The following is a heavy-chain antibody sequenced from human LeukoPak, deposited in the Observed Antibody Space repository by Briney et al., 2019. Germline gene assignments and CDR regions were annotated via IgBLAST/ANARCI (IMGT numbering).Heavy chain of an antibody. CDR1: GFTFDDYA. D-gene: IGHD2-2*01. J-gene: IGHJ4*02. V-gene: IGHV3-9*01. Sequence: GGSLRLSCAASGFTFDDYAMHWVRQAPGKGLEWVSGISWNSGSIGYADSVKGRFTISRDNAKNSLYLQMNSLRAEDTAVYYCAKDPAFSYWGQGTLVTVSS. CDR2: ISWNSGSI. CDR3: AKDPAFSY.